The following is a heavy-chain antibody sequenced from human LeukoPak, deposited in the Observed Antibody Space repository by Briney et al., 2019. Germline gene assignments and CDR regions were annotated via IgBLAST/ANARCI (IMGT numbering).Heavy chain of an antibody. CDR2: IYSGGST. V-gene: IGHV3-66*01. J-gene: IGHJ6*03. CDR1: GFTFSSYA. D-gene: IGHD1-26*01. Sequence: GGSLRLSCAASGFTFSSYAMSWVRQAPGKGLEWVSVIYSGGSTYYADSVKGRFTISRDNSKNTLYLQMNSLRAEDTAVYYCARAKGVYSGSYYYYYMDVWGKGTTVTISS. CDR3: ARAKGVYSGSYYYYYMDV.